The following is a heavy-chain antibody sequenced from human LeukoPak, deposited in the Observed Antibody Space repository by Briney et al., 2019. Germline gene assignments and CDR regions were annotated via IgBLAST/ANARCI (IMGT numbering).Heavy chain of an antibody. CDR1: GGTFSSYA. Sequence: SVKVSCKASGGTFSSYAISWVRQAPGQGLEWMGRIIPILGIANYAQKFQGRVTITADKSTSTAYMELSSLRSEDTAVYYCARGAAAAGTVFDYWGQGTLVTVSS. CDR3: ARGAAAAGTVFDY. V-gene: IGHV1-69*04. CDR2: IIPILGIA. D-gene: IGHD6-13*01. J-gene: IGHJ4*02.